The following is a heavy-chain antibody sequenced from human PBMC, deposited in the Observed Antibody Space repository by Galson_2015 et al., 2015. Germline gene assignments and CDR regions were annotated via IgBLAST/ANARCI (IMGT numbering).Heavy chain of an antibody. J-gene: IGHJ4*02. CDR2: ISYDGSNK. CDR1: GFTFSNYA. CDR3: ARGGEYSGYDLDH. V-gene: IGHV3-30*01. D-gene: IGHD5-12*01. Sequence: SLRLSCAASGFTFSNYAIHWVRQAPGKGLEWAAVISYDGSNKNYADSVKGRFTISRDNSKKTLYLQMNSLRGEDTAVYYGARGGEYSGYDLDHWGQGTLVTVSS.